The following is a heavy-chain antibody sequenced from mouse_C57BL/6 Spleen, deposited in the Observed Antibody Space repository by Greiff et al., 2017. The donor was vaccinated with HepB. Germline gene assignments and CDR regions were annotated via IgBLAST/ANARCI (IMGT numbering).Heavy chain of an antibody. D-gene: IGHD1-1*01. V-gene: IGHV1-53*01. CDR3: AAPGYYGSRLAY. Sequence: QVQLKQPGTELVKPGASVKLSCKASGYTFTSYWMHWVKQRPGQGLEWIGNINPSNGGTNYNEKFKSKATLTVDKSSSTAYMQLSSLTSEDSAVYYCAAPGYYGSRLAYWGQGTLVTVSA. CDR1: GYTFTSYW. CDR2: INPSNGGT. J-gene: IGHJ3*01.